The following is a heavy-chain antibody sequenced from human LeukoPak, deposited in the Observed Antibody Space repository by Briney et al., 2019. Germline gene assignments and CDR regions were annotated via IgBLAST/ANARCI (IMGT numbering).Heavy chain of an antibody. V-gene: IGHV3-21*01. Sequence: PGGSLRLSCAASGFTFSSYSMNWVRQAPGKGLEWVSSISSSSSYIYYADSVKGLFTISRDNAKNSLYLQMNSLRAEDTAVYYCARERGAMATGLFDPWGQGTLVTVSS. CDR1: GFTFSSYS. D-gene: IGHD5-24*01. CDR3: ARERGAMATGLFDP. CDR2: ISSSSSYI. J-gene: IGHJ5*02.